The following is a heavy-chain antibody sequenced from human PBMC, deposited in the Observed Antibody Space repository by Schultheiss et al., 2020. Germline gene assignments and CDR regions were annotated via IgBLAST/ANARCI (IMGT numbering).Heavy chain of an antibody. CDR3: ASEDRSGSSWTFYYYYYGMDV. V-gene: IGHV3-33*01. J-gene: IGHJ6*02. Sequence: GGSLRLSCAASGFTFSSYGMHWVRQAPGKGLEWVAVIWYDGSNKYYADSVKGRFTISRDNSKNTLYLQMNSLRAEDTAVYYCASEDRSGSSWTFYYYYYGMDVWGQGSTVTVSS. D-gene: IGHD6-13*01. CDR1: GFTFSSYG. CDR2: IWYDGSNK.